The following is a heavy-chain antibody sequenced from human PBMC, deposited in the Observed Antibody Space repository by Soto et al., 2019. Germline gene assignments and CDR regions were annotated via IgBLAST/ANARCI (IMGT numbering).Heavy chain of an antibody. Sequence: SQTLSLTCAISGDSVSSNSAAWNWIRQSPSRGLEWLGRTYYRSKWYNDYAVSVKSRITINTDTSKNQFSLQLNSVTPEDTAVYYCARVYYDSSGPMGHDAFDIWGQGTMVTVSS. V-gene: IGHV6-1*01. CDR1: GDSVSSNSAA. D-gene: IGHD3-22*01. CDR2: TYYRSKWYN. J-gene: IGHJ3*02. CDR3: ARVYYDSSGPMGHDAFDI.